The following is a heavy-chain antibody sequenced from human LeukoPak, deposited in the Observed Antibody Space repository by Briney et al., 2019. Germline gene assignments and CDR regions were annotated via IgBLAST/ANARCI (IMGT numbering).Heavy chain of an antibody. CDR1: GFTFSSYG. J-gene: IGHJ2*01. Sequence: AGGSLRLSCAASGFTFSSYGMHWVRQAPGKGLEWVAVIWYGGSNKYYADSVKGRFTISRDNSKNTLYLQMNSLRAEDTAVYYCARDFPDIVVVVNWYFDLWGRGTLVTVSS. V-gene: IGHV3-33*01. CDR3: ARDFPDIVVVVNWYFDL. CDR2: IWYGGSNK. D-gene: IGHD2-15*01.